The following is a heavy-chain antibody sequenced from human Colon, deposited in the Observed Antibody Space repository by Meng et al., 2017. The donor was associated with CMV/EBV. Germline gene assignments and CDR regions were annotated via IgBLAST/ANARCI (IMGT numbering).Heavy chain of an antibody. CDR2: TYYRSTWYN. V-gene: IGHV6-1*01. CDR1: GDRFTGTNAT. J-gene: IGHJ4*02. CDR3: VRLRGNSWLDY. Sequence: VQPHPSGPATLTASQTSFLPSAVLGDRFTGTNATWNWIRHSPTGGLECLVRTYYRSTWYNDYAESVRSRISINPDTSKNHFSLQLNSVTPEDTAMYYCVRLRGNSWLDYWGQGTLVTVSS. D-gene: IGHD6-13*01.